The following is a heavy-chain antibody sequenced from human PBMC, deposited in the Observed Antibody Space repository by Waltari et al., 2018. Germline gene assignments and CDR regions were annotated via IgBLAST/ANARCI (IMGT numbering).Heavy chain of an antibody. J-gene: IGHJ3*01. V-gene: IGHV3-21*01. CDR3: ARSGESTPGAFDF. Sequence: EVQLVESGGGLVKPGGSLRLSCTASGFTFSDYSVTWVRQAPGKGREWVSSISGSRTFIYYRDSLKGRFTISRDNAQNSLFLQMNSLRAEDTAIYYCARSGESTPGAFDFWGQGTVVTVSS. CDR2: ISGSRTFI. D-gene: IGHD2-15*01. CDR1: GFTFSDYS.